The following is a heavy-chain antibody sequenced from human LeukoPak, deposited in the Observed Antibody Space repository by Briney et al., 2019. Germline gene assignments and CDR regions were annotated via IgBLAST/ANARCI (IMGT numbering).Heavy chain of an antibody. J-gene: IGHJ5*02. V-gene: IGHV1-2*04. CDR1: GYTFTDYY. CDR2: INPNSGGT. CDR3: ARITTITANWFAP. Sequence: ASVRVSCKASGYTFTDYYIHWVRQAPGQGLEWMGWINPNSGGTNYAQKFQGWVTMTRDTSISTAYMELSRLRSDDTAVYYCARITTITANWFAPGGQETLVTVSS. D-gene: IGHD4-11*01.